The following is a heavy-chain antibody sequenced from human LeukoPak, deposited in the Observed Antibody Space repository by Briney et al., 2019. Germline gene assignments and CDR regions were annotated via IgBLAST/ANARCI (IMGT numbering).Heavy chain of an antibody. D-gene: IGHD6-13*01. J-gene: IGHJ5*02. CDR1: GGSISSGSYY. CDR3: ARVLPSSWASGWFDP. Sequence: SQTLSLTCTVSGGSISSGSYYWSWIRQPAGKGLEWIGRIYTSGSTNYNPSLKSRVTISVDTSKNQISLKVRSVTASDTAAYYCARVLPSSWASGWFDPWGQGTLVTVSS. CDR2: IYTSGST. V-gene: IGHV4-61*02.